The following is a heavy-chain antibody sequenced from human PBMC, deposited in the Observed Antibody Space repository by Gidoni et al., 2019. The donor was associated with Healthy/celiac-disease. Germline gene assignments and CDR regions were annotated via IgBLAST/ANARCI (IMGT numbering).Heavy chain of an antibody. Sequence: QVQLQESGPGLVKPSETLSLTCTVSGGSISSYYWSWIRQPPGKGLEWIGYIYYSGSTNYNPSLKSRVTISVDTSKNQFSLKLSSVTAADTAVYYCARDQGAVAGILSGEDWFDPWGQGTLVTVSS. J-gene: IGHJ5*02. CDR3: ARDQGAVAGILSGEDWFDP. CDR1: GGSISSYY. CDR2: IYYSGST. V-gene: IGHV4-59*01. D-gene: IGHD6-19*01.